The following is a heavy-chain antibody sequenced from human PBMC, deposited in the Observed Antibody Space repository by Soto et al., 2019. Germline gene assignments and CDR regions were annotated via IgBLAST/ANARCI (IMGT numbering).Heavy chain of an antibody. J-gene: IGHJ5*02. D-gene: IGHD3-3*01. CDR1: GFTFRDHY. CDR2: ISGTGYTK. V-gene: IGHV3-11*01. CDR3: ARRPFWAGLNGFDP. Sequence: QVQLVESGGGLVKPGGSLRLSCAASGFTFRDHYMFWIRQAPGKGLELVSYISGTGYTKYYTDSVEGRFTIPRDNAKNSMYLEMNRLRGEDTAVYYCARRPFWAGLNGFDPWGQGTLVTVSS.